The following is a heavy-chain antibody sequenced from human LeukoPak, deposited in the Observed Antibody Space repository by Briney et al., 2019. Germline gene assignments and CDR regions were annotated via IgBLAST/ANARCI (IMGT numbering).Heavy chain of an antibody. V-gene: IGHV4-59*11. Sequence: ASETLSLTCTVSVGSISSHYWSWIRQPPGKGLEWIGYIYYSGSTNYNPSLKSRVTISVDTSKNQFSLKLSSVTAADTAVYYCARDSDQADYYYYYYMDVWGKGTTVTVSS. CDR2: IYYSGST. CDR3: ARDSDQADYYYYYYMDV. CDR1: VGSISSHY. J-gene: IGHJ6*03.